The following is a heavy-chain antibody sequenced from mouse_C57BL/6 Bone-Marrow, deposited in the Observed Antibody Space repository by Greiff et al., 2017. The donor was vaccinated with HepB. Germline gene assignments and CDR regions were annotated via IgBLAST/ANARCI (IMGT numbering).Heavy chain of an antibody. V-gene: IGHV1-5*01. J-gene: IGHJ4*01. CDR1: GYTFTSYW. Sequence: EVQVVESGTVLARPGASVKMSCKTSGYTFTSYWMHWVKQRPGQGLEWIGAIYPGNSDTSYNQKFKGKAKLTAVTSASTAYMELSSLTNEDSAVYYCTRESLCFYYAMDYWGQGTSVTVSS. CDR2: IYPGNSDT. D-gene: IGHD6-5*01. CDR3: TRESLCFYYAMDY.